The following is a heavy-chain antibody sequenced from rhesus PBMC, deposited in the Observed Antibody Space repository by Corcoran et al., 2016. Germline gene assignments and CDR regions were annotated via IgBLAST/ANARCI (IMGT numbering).Heavy chain of an antibody. V-gene: IGHV7-193*01. CDR1: GYSFTTYG. D-gene: IGHD4-23*01. J-gene: IGHJ4*01. CDR3: ARSNTVTVFDY. Sequence: QVQLVQSGPEVKQPGASVKVSCKASGYSFTTYGMNWVRQTPGQGLEGMGWINPSTGNPTYAPGFTERFVFSMDTSVSTVYLQISSLKAEDTAVYYCARSNTVTVFDYWGQGVLVTVSS. CDR2: INPSTGNP.